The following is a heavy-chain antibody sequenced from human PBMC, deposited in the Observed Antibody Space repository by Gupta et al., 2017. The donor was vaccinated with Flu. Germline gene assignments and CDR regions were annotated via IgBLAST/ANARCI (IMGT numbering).Heavy chain of an antibody. V-gene: IGHV3-21*06. CDR1: GFIFSSYS. CDR3: ARGPPSGY. J-gene: IGHJ4*02. Sequence: EVQVVESGGGLVKPGGSLRLSCAASGFIFSSYSMNWVRQAPGKGLEWVSVIDSSSNYIYYADSVKGRFTISRDNAKNLLYLQMNSLRAEDSAVYYCARGPPSGYWGQGTLVTVSS. D-gene: IGHD7-27*01. CDR2: IDSSSNYI.